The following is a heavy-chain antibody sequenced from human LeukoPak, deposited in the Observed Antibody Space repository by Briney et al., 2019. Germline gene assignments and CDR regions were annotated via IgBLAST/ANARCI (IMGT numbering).Heavy chain of an antibody. CDR1: GDSLVSGHY. V-gene: IGHV4-38-2*02. Sequence: PSETLSLTCTVSGDSLVSGHYWGWIRQPPGQGLEWVGSVYHSGSTYYNPSLKSRVTISVDTSKNQFSLKLSSVTAADTAVYYCARGGSSHEAVDYWGQGTLVTVSS. CDR3: ARGGSSHEAVDY. J-gene: IGHJ4*02. CDR2: VYHSGST. D-gene: IGHD6-13*01.